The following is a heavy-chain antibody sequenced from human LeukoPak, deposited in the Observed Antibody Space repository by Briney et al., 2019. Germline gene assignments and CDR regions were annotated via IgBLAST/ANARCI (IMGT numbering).Heavy chain of an antibody. CDR1: GGTFSSYA. D-gene: IGHD4-17*01. V-gene: IGHV1-69*01. J-gene: IGHJ4*02. CDR3: ARIMDLDGDYYLDY. CDR2: IIPIFGTA. Sequence: GASVTVSCTASGGTFSSYAISWVRQAPGQGVEWMGGIIPIFGTANYEKKVQGRGTITAEESTRTAYMELSSLRSEATAVYYCARIMDLDGDYYLDYWGQGTLDTVSS.